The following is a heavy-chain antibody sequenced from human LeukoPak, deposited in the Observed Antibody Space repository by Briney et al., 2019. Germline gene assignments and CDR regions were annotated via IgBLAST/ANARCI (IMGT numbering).Heavy chain of an antibody. J-gene: IGHJ4*02. CDR3: ARVWGQGSSGYYPF. V-gene: IGHV1-69*13. CDR2: IIPLFGTA. Sequence: ASVKVSCTASGGTFSSYAISWVRQAPGQGLDWMGGIIPLFGTAHYAQKFQGRVTITADESTSTAYIELRSLRSEDTAVYYCARVWGQGSSGYYPFWGQGTLVTVSS. D-gene: IGHD3-22*01. CDR1: GGTFSSYA.